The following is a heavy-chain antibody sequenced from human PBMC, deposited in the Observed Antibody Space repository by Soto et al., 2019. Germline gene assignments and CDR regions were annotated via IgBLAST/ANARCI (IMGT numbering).Heavy chain of an antibody. V-gene: IGHV5-10-1*01. J-gene: IGHJ4*02. CDR3: ARLQAAAGDNDLTIDS. CDR1: GYSFTNYW. D-gene: IGHD6-13*01. CDR2: IDPSDSYT. Sequence: GESLKISCEGSGYSFTNYWIGWVRQMPGKGLEWMGRIDPSDSYTNYSPSFQGHVTISADKSISTAYLQWSSLKASDTAMHYCARLQAAAGDNDLTIDSWGQGTLVTVSS.